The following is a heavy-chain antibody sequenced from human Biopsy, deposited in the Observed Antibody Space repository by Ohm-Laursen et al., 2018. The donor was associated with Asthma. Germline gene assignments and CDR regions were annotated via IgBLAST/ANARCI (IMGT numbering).Heavy chain of an antibody. V-gene: IGHV2-5*02. CDR3: VHTLVGLKAFDF. Sequence: TQTLTLTCTVSGFSLSTLGVGVGWFRQPPGKALEWLGNIYWDDDKRYSPSLQSRLTITRDTPKDQVVLTMTNMGPVDTGTYYCVHTLVGLKAFDFWGQGTTVTVS. J-gene: IGHJ6*02. D-gene: IGHD1-26*01. CDR1: GFSLSTLGVG. CDR2: IYWDDDK.